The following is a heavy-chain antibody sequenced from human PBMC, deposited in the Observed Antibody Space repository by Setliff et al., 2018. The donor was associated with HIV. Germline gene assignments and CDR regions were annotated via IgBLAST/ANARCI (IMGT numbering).Heavy chain of an antibody. CDR3: ARRRVVAATKVYFDY. V-gene: IGHV3-7*03. Sequence: PGGSLRLSCAASGFTFSSYWMSWVRQAPGKGLEWVANIKQDGSEKYYVDSVKGRFTISRDNAKNSRYLQMNSLRAEDTAVYYCARRRVVAATKVYFDYWGQGTLVTVSS. CDR1: GFTFSSYW. CDR2: IKQDGSEK. J-gene: IGHJ4*02. D-gene: IGHD2-15*01.